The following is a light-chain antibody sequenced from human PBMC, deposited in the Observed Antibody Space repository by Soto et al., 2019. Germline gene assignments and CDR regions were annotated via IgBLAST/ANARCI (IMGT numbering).Light chain of an antibody. V-gene: IGKV1-9*01. CDR3: QQVNSYPLT. CDR1: QDISSY. J-gene: IGKJ5*01. CDR2: AAS. Sequence: IQLTPPPSSLSSSVGGRVTLTCLASQDISSYLAWYQQKAGKVPKLLIYAASSLQSGVPSRFSGSGSGTDFTLTISSLQPEDFATYYCQQVNSYPLTFGQGTRPEIK.